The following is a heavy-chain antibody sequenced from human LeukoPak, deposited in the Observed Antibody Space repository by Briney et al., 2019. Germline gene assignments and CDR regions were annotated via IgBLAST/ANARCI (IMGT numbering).Heavy chain of an antibody. V-gene: IGHV3-72*01. CDR1: GFTLSDYY. J-gene: IGHJ4*02. Sequence: PGGSLRLSCAGSGFTLSDYYMDWVRQAPGQGREWVGRSKNKANSYITDYAASVKGRFTISRDDSKNSLYLQMSSLKIEDTAVYYCASRKSGTTGIYYWGQGTLVSVSS. CDR3: ASRKSGTTGIYY. D-gene: IGHD1-7*01. CDR2: SKNKANSYIT.